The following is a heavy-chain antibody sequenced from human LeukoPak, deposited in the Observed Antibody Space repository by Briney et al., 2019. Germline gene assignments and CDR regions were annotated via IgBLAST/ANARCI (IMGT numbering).Heavy chain of an antibody. V-gene: IGHV4-59*01. CDR1: GASMSSNY. CDR2: IYYTGNT. J-gene: IGHJ6*02. Sequence: PSETLSLTCNVSGASMSSNYWNWIRQPPGKGLEWIGYIYYTGNTNYNPSLKSRLSISVDTSKNQFSLKLSSVTAADTAVYYCARGYYYALDVWGQGTTVTVSS. CDR3: ARGYYYALDV.